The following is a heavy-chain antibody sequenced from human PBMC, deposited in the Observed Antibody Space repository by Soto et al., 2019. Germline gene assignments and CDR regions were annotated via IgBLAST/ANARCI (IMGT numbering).Heavy chain of an antibody. CDR2: MNSDGSST. Sequence: EVQLVESGGGLVQPGGSLRLSCAASGFTFSSYWMHWVRQAPGKGLVWVSRMNSDGSSTSYADCVKGRFTISRDNAKNTLYLQMNSLRAEDTAVYYCVRTSLVVAAATREDYWGQGTLVTVSS. J-gene: IGHJ4*02. D-gene: IGHD2-15*01. CDR3: VRTSLVVAAATREDY. CDR1: GFTFSSYW. V-gene: IGHV3-74*01.